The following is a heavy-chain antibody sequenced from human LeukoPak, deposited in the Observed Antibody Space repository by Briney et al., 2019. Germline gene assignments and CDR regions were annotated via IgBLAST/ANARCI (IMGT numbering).Heavy chain of an antibody. Sequence: SETLSLTCTVSGGSISSYYWSWIRQPPGKGLEWIGYIYYSGSTYYNPSLKSRVTISVDTSKNQFSLKLSSVTAADTAVYYCARELNIVATTYYFDYWGQGTLVTVSS. D-gene: IGHD5-12*01. V-gene: IGHV4-30-4*01. CDR2: IYYSGST. CDR1: GGSISSYY. J-gene: IGHJ4*02. CDR3: ARELNIVATTYYFDY.